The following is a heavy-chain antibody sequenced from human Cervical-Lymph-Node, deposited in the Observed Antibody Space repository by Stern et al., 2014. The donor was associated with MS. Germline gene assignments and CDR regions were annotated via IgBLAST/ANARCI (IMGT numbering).Heavy chain of an antibody. Sequence: QVQLGQSGPEVKQPGSSVKVSCKASGGSFINYAITWVRQAPGQGPEWMEDISPMFNTSSYAQKFQGRVTITADKSTTAACMEVNSLTSEDTAVYYCAGPRYAFWGQGTLVIVSS. CDR2: ISPMFNTS. J-gene: IGHJ4*02. D-gene: IGHD2-2*01. V-gene: IGHV1-69*06. CDR3: AGPRYAF. CDR1: GGSFINYA.